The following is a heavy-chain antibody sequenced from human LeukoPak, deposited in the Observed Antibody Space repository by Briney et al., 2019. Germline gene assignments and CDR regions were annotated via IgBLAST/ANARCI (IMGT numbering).Heavy chain of an antibody. V-gene: IGHV3-23*03. CDR1: GFTFGIYS. D-gene: IGHD1-7*01. J-gene: IGHJ4*02. CDR3: AKDRAGTPWAD. Sequence: GGSLRLSCAASGFTFGIYSMTWVRQAPGKGLEWVSTVNPGGNEKYYSDSVKGRFTISRDNSKSTVYLHMNSLRAEDTAIYYCAKDRAGTPWADWGQGALVTVSS. CDR2: VNPGGNEK.